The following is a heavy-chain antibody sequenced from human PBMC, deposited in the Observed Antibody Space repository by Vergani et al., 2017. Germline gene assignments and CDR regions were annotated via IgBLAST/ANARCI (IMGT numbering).Heavy chain of an antibody. CDR3: GRGSDNYN. D-gene: IGHD5-24*01. Sequence: EVQLLQSEGAVVQPGGSLRLSCVACGFTFSSHAMSWVRQDQGQGLVWVSSIKNTGDSTHYAESVKGRFTISRDNSKNTLYLQMNSLRVEETAVYYCGRGSDNYNWGQGTLVTVSS. CDR1: GFTFSSHA. CDR2: IKNTGDST. V-gene: IGHV3-23*01. J-gene: IGHJ4*02.